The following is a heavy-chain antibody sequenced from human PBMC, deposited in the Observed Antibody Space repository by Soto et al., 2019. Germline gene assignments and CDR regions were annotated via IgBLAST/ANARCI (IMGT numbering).Heavy chain of an antibody. J-gene: IGHJ1*01. CDR3: ARDLRSITGTTSSEDFQH. CDR2: IIPLLGIT. V-gene: IGHV1-69*01. CDR1: GGTFSGYA. Sequence: QAQLMQSGAEVKKPGSSVKVSCKASGGTFSGYAINWVRQAPGQGLEWMGGIIPLLGITDYGQKFQGRITIAAYESTGTAYMDLRGLRSEDTAVYYCARDLRSITGTTSSEDFQHWGQGTLVSVSS. D-gene: IGHD1-20*01.